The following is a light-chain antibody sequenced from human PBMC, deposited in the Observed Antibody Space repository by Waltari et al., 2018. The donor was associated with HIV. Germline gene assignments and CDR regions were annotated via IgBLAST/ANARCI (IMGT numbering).Light chain of an antibody. CDR3: QSADNSGCWV. CDR1: ALPKQY. V-gene: IGLV3-25*03. Sequence: SYELTQPPSVSVSPGQTAGITCSGDALPKQYTFWYQQKPGQAPVLVIYKDSERPSGIPERFSASTSGTTVTLTIIGVQAEDEADYYCQSADNSGCWVFGGGTKLTVL. CDR2: KDS. J-gene: IGLJ3*02.